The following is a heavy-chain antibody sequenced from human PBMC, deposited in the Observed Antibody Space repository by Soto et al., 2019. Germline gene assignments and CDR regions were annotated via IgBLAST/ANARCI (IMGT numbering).Heavy chain of an antibody. CDR2: INHSGST. D-gene: IGHD1-1*01. CDR1: GGSFSGYY. J-gene: IGHJ4*02. Sequence: QVQLQQWGAGLLKPSETLSLTCVVYGGSFSGYYWSWIRQPPGQGLAWIGEINHSGSTNYYPSLKIRVTISVDTSKNQFSLKLSSVTAADTAVYYCARTTLGRYFDYWGQGTLVTVSS. CDR3: ARTTLGRYFDY. V-gene: IGHV4-34*01.